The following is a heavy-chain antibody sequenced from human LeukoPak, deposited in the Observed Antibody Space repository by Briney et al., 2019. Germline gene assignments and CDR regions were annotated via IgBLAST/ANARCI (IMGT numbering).Heavy chain of an antibody. D-gene: IGHD3-22*01. CDR1: GFTVSSNY. J-gene: IGHJ4*02. CDR3: ARDQDYYDSSGYYLIFDY. Sequence: PGGSLRLSCAASGFTVSSNYMTWVRQAPGKGLEWVSVIYSGGSTYYADSVKGRFTISRDNSKNTLYLQMNSLRVEDTAVYYCARDQDYYDSSGYYLIFDYWGQGTLVTVSS. V-gene: IGHV3-53*01. CDR2: IYSGGST.